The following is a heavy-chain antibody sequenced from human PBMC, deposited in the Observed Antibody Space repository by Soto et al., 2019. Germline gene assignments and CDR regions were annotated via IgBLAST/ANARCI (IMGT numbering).Heavy chain of an antibody. J-gene: IGHJ5*01. V-gene: IGHV3-23*01. Sequence: EVQLLESGGGLVQPGGSLRLSCAASGFTFSSYAMSWVRQAPGKGLEWVSAISGSGGSTYYADSVKGRFTISRDNSKKPLCLKMHPLRAEDTAVYYCAYSTPPFDSGAQGPLVPVSS. CDR3: AYSTPPFDS. CDR2: ISGSGGST. D-gene: IGHD5-18*01. CDR1: GFTFSSYA.